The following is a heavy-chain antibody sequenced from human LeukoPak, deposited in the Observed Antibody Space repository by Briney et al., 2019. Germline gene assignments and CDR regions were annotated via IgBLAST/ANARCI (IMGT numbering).Heavy chain of an antibody. CDR1: GFTFSSYS. Sequence: GGSLRLSCAASGFTFSSYSMNWVRQAPGKGPEWVSSISSSSSYIYYADSVKGQFTISRDNAKNSLYLQMNSLRAEDTAVYYCARVLGGYDSSGDDAFDIWGQGTMVTVSS. J-gene: IGHJ3*02. V-gene: IGHV3-21*01. CDR3: ARVLGGYDSSGDDAFDI. CDR2: ISSSSSYI. D-gene: IGHD3-22*01.